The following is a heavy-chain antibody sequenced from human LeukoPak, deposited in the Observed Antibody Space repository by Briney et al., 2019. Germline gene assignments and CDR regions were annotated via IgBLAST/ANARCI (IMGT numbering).Heavy chain of an antibody. CDR1: GGSISSSSYY. D-gene: IGHD6-19*01. J-gene: IGHJ4*02. Sequence: PSETLSLTCTVSGGSISSSSYYWGWLRQPPGTGLEWIGSIYYSGSTYYNPSLKSRVTISVDTSKNQFSLKLSSVTAADTAVYYCARHGIKQWLVRGFDYWGQGTLVTVSS. CDR3: ARHGIKQWLVRGFDY. CDR2: IYYSGST. V-gene: IGHV4-39*01.